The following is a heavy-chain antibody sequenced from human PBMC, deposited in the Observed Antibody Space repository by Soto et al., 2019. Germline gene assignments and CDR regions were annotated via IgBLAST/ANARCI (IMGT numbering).Heavy chain of an antibody. D-gene: IGHD3-10*01. CDR2: INWNGGST. CDR3: ARTPLRGLVRFGELLSPYYYYYYMDV. CDR1: GFTFDDYG. Sequence: GGSLRLSCAASGFTFDDYGMSWVRQAPGKGLEWVSGINWNGGSTGYADSVKGRFTISRDNAKNSLYLQMNSLRAEDTALYHCARTPLRGLVRFGELLSPYYYYYYMDVWGKGTTVTVSS. V-gene: IGHV3-20*01. J-gene: IGHJ6*03.